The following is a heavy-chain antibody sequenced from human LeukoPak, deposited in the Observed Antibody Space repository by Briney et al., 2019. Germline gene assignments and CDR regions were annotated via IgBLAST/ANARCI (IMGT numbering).Heavy chain of an antibody. V-gene: IGHV4-61*02. D-gene: IGHD3-10*01. CDR2: IYTSGST. Sequence: SQTLSLTCTVSGGSISSGSYYWSWIRQPAGKGLEWIGRIYTSGSTNYNPSLKSRVTISVDTSKNQFSLKLSSVTAADTAVYYCARAMVRGVSYFDYWGQGTLVTVSS. J-gene: IGHJ4*02. CDR1: GGSISSGSYY. CDR3: ARAMVRGVSYFDY.